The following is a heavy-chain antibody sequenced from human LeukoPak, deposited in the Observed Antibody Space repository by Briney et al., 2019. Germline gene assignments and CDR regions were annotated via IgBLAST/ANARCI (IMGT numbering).Heavy chain of an antibody. J-gene: IGHJ5*02. V-gene: IGHV4-34*01. D-gene: IGHD5-18*01. Sequence: SETLPLTCAVYGGSFSGYYWSWIRQPPGKGLEWIGEINHSGSTNYNPSLKSRVTISVDTSKNQFSLKLSSVTAADTAVYYCASGYSYGWATNWFDPWGQGTLVTVSS. CDR2: INHSGST. CDR1: GGSFSGYY. CDR3: ASGYSYGWATNWFDP.